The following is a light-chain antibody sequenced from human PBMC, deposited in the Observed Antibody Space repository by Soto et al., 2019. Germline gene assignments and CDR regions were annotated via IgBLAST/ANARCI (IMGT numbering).Light chain of an antibody. J-gene: IGKJ2*01. V-gene: IGKV1-5*03. CDR3: QQYDRSPYT. CDR2: KAS. CDR1: QSISNW. Sequence: DIPMTQSPSTLSASVGDTVTITCRASQSISNWLAWYQQKPGQAPKLLIHKASTLESGVPSRFSGSGSGTDFTLTISSLQTDDFATFYCQQYDRSPYTFRQGTKLEIK.